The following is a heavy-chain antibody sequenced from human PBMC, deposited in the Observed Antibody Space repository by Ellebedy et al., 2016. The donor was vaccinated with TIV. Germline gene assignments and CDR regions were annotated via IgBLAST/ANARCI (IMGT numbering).Heavy chain of an antibody. D-gene: IGHD6-19*01. V-gene: IGHV3-30*04. J-gene: IGHJ4*02. Sequence: PWGSLRLSCASPGFVFSSYPMWLVRQTRGKGLEWVAVTSFVVQNKHYADPVKCRFTISRDTSQTTLYLHKHSLRDEDTDDYYCARDPYSSGWSAIGYFDLWGQGALVTVSS. CDR3: ARDPYSSGWSAIGYFDL. CDR2: TSFVVQNK. CDR1: GFVFSSYP.